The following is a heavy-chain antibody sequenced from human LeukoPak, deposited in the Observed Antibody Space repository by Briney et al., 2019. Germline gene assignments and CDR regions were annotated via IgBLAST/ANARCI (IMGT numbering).Heavy chain of an antibody. CDR3: ARDNSVGDNAWWFDP. Sequence: GASVKVSCKASGYTFTSYYMHWVRQAPGQGLEWMGLINPTGGSTGYAQKVQGRVTMTRHMSTSTDYMELSSLRSEDTAIYYCARDNSVGDNAWWFDPWGQGTLVTASS. CDR2: INPTGGST. CDR1: GYTFTSYY. J-gene: IGHJ5*02. D-gene: IGHD1-26*01. V-gene: IGHV1-46*01.